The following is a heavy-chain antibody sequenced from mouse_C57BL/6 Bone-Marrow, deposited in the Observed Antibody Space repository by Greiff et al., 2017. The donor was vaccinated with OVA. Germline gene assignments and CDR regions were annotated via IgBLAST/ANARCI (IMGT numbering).Heavy chain of an antibody. CDR2: IRLKSDNYAT. V-gene: IGHV6-3*01. CDR1: GFTFSNYW. D-gene: IGHD3-2*02. J-gene: IGHJ2*01. Sequence: EVQGVESGGGLVQPGGSMKLSCVASGFTFSNYWMNWVRQSPEKGLEWVAQIRLKSDNYATHYAESVKGRFTISRDDSKSSVYLQMNNLRAEDTGIYYCTATAQVVFDYWGQGTTLTVSS. CDR3: TATAQVVFDY.